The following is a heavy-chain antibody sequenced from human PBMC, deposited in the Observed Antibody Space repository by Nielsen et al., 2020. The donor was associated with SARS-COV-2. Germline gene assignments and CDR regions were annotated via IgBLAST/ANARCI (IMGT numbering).Heavy chain of an antibody. CDR3: ARARTTYCTGDCYSGGADY. CDR2: IKLDGSET. D-gene: IGHD2-21*01. CDR1: GFTFSDYW. Sequence: GESLKISCAASGFTFSDYWMSWVRQAPGKGLEWVANIKLDGSETYYVDSVKGRFTISRDDAKNSMYLQMNSLRAEDTAVYYCARARTTYCTGDCYSGGADYWGQGTLVTVSS. J-gene: IGHJ4*02. V-gene: IGHV3-7*01.